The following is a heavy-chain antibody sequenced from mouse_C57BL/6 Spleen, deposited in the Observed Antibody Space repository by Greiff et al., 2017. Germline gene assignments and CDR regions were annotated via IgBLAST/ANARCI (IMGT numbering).Heavy chain of an antibody. CDR3: ARVDYGYDGGDD. CDR2: INPDSGST. D-gene: IGHD2-14*01. V-gene: IGHV1-64*01. Sequence: QVQLQQPGAELVKPGASVKLSCKASGYTFTSYWMHWVKQRPGQGLEWIGMINPDSGSTNYNEKFKGKATLTVDTSSSTAYMQLSSLTSEDSAVYCRARVDYGYDGGDDWGQGTTVTVAA. J-gene: IGHJ2*01. CDR1: GYTFTSYW.